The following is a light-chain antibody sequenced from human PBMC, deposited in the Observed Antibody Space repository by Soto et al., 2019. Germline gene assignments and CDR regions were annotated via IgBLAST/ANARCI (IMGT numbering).Light chain of an antibody. CDR1: QSVQTW. CDR2: KAT. J-gene: IGKJ1*01. CDR3: QQYNNYFT. V-gene: IGKV1-5*03. Sequence: IQLTQSPSSLSASVGDRVTITCRASQSVQTWLAWFQQKPGKAPKLLIYKATTLETGVPSRFSGSGSETEFTLTISSLQPDDLGTYYCQQYNNYFTFGQATKVDIK.